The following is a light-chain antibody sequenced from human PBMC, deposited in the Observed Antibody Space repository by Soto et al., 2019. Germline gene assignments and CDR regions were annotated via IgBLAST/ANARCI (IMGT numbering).Light chain of an antibody. CDR2: DAS. V-gene: IGKV1-5*01. CDR1: QSITIW. CDR3: QQFHSFPIT. J-gene: IGKJ5*01. Sequence: DIQMTQSPSTLSASAGDRVTITCRASQSITIWLAWYQQKPGKAPKLLIYDASTLESGVPSRFSGSGSGTEFTLTISSLQPDDFATYYCQQFHSFPITFGQGTRRRLN.